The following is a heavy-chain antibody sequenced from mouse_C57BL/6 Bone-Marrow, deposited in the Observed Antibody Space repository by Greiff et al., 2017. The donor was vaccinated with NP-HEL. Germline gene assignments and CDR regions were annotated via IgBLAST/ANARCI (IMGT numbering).Heavy chain of an antibody. V-gene: IGHV1-80*01. CDR1: GYAFSSYW. D-gene: IGHD1-1*01. J-gene: IGHJ2*01. CDR3: ARYYGSSYYSDY. CDR2: IYPGDGDT. Sequence: QVQLKESGAELVKPGASVKISCKASGYAFSSYWMNWVKQRPGKGLEWIGQIYPGDGDTNYNGKFKGKATLTADKSSSTAYMQLSSLTSEDSAVYFCARYYGSSYYSDYWGEGTTLTVSS.